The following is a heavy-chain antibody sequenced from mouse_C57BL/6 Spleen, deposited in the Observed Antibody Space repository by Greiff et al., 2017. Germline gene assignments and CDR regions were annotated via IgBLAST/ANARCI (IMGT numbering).Heavy chain of an antibody. CDR3: AGYEDYGSSPFAY. J-gene: IGHJ3*01. V-gene: IGHV7-3*01. CDR2: IRNKANGYTT. CDR1: GFTFTDYY. Sequence: EVKLVESGGGLVQPGGSLSLSCAASGFTFTDYYMSWVRQPPGKALEWLGFIRNKANGYTTEYSAAVKGRFTISRDNSQSILYLQMNALRAEDSATYYCAGYEDYGSSPFAYWGQGTLVTVSA. D-gene: IGHD1-1*01.